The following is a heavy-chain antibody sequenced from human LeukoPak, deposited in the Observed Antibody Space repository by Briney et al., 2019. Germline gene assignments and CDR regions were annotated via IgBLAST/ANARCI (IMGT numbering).Heavy chain of an antibody. CDR3: THSISIVGGTLGFDM. CDR1: GFSLSTRGVG. V-gene: IGHV2-5*02. Sequence: SGPTLVNPTQTLTLTCTFSGFSLSTRGVGVGWIRQPPGKALKWLALIYWDDDKRYTPSLKSRLTITKDTSKNQVVLTMTNMDPVDTATYYCTHSISIVGGTLGFDMWGQGTLVTVSS. D-gene: IGHD1-26*01. J-gene: IGHJ3*02. CDR2: IYWDDDK.